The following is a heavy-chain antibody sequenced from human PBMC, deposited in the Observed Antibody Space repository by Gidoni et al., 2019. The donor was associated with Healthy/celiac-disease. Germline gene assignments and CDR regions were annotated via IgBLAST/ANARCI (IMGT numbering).Heavy chain of an antibody. CDR1: GYTFTGYY. CDR3: ARSRGYYYDSSGPSEGFDP. J-gene: IGHJ5*02. Sequence: QVQLVQSGAEVKKPGVSVKFSCKASGYTFTGYYMHWVRQAPGQGLEWMGWINPNSGGTNYAQKFQGWVTMTRDTSISTAYMELSRLRSDDTAVYYCARSRGYYYDSSGPSEGFDPWGQGTLVTVSS. V-gene: IGHV1-2*04. D-gene: IGHD3-22*01. CDR2: INPNSGGT.